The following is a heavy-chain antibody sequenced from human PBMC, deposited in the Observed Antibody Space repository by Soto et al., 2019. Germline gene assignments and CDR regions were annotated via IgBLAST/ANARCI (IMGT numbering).Heavy chain of an antibody. J-gene: IGHJ4*02. D-gene: IGHD2-2*01. CDR1: GYTFTSYG. CDR2: ISAYNGNT. Sequence: ASVKVSCKASGYTFTSYGISWVRQAPGQGLEWMGWISAYNGNTNYAQKLQGRVTMTTDTSTSTAYMELRSLRSDDTAVYYCARGGASPVIYCSSPSCRGPFDYWGQGTLVTVSS. CDR3: ARGGASPVIYCSSPSCRGPFDY. V-gene: IGHV1-18*01.